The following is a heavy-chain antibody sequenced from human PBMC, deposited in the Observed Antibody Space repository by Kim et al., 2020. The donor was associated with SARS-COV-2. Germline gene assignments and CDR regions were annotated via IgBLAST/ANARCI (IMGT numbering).Heavy chain of an antibody. CDR1: GGSISSGGYY. J-gene: IGHJ4*02. CDR3: ARDGYGSGRIDF. V-gene: IGHV4-31*03. CDR2: IYYSGST. D-gene: IGHD3-10*01. Sequence: SETLSLTCTVSGGSISSGGYYWNWISQHPGKGLEWIGYIYYSGSTYYNPSLKSRVTISVDTSKNQFSLKLSSVTAADTAVYYCARDGYGSGRIDFWGQGT.